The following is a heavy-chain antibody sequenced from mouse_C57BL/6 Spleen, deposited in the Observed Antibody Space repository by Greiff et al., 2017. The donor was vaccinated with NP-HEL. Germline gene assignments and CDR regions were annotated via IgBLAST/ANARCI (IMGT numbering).Heavy chain of an antibody. CDR2: IHPNSGST. D-gene: IGHD1-1*01. Sequence: VQLQQSGAELVKPGASVKLSCKASGYTFTSYWMHWVKQRPGQGLEWIGMIHPNSGSTNDNEKFKSKATLTVDKSSSTAYMQLSSLTSEDSAVYYCARGDYYGSSYWYFDVWGTGTTVTVSS. CDR3: ARGDYYGSSYWYFDV. J-gene: IGHJ1*03. V-gene: IGHV1-64*01. CDR1: GYTFTSYW.